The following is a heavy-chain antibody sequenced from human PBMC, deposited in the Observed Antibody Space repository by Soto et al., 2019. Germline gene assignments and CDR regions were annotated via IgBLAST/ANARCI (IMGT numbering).Heavy chain of an antibody. CDR3: AASIFYYGMDV. CDR1: GYTFTNYW. J-gene: IGHJ6*02. Sequence: PGESVKISCXGSGYTFTNYWIGWVRQMPGKGLEWMGIIYPGDSDTKYNPSFQGQVIISADKPITTTYLQWSSLKASDTAIYYCAASIFYYGMDVWGQGTTVTVS. CDR2: IYPGDSDT. V-gene: IGHV5-51*01.